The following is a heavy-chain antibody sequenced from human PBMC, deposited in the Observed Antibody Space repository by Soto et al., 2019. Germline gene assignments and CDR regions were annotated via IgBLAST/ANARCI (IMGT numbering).Heavy chain of an antibody. J-gene: IGHJ6*02. CDR1: GFTFSSYW. CDR3: ARDWVYYSDPAVYGTMDV. D-gene: IGHD3-22*01. Sequence: GGSLRLSCAASGFTFSSYWMHWVRQAPGKGLVWVSRINSEGSSKTYADSVKGRFTISRDNAKNTLYLQMNSLSAEDTGVYYCARDWVYYSDPAVYGTMDVWGQGTTVTVSS. CDR2: INSEGSSK. V-gene: IGHV3-74*01.